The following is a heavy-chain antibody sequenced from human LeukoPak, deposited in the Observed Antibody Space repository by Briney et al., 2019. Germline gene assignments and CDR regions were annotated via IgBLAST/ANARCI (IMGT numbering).Heavy chain of an antibody. V-gene: IGHV3-74*01. J-gene: IGHJ4*02. Sequence: GGPLSLSCAASEFNFSGYGKNWDLGGPGKVLMRVSRINSDGSSTSYADSVKGRFTISRDNAKNTLYLQMNSLRAEDTAVYYCARDLAAAGPDFDYWGQGTLVTVSS. CDR2: INSDGSST. CDR1: EFNFSGYG. CDR3: ARDLAAAGPDFDY. D-gene: IGHD6-13*01.